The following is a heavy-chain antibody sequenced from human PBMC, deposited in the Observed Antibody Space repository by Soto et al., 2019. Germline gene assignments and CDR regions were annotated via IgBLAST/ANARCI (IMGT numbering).Heavy chain of an antibody. CDR1: GGSVSSSY. V-gene: IGHV4-59*02. CDR2: ISYSGST. J-gene: IGHJ6*02. D-gene: IGHD2-15*01. CDR3: ARESVGAAASNHYYYGVDV. Sequence: PSETLSLTCTVSGGSVSSSYWSWIRQPPGKGLEWIGYISYSGSTNYNPSLKSRVTISADTSKNQLSLNLRSVTSADTAVYYCARESVGAAASNHYYYGVDVWGQGNTVTVS.